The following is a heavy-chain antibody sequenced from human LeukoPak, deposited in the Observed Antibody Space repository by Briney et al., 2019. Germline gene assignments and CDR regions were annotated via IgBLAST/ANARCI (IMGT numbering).Heavy chain of an antibody. Sequence: SETLSLTCSVSGGSISSLYWSWIRQPPGKGLEWIGYIYYTGGTNYNPSLKSRVTIFVDMSKNQFSLRLSSVTAADTALYYCARHRAYSSASPFDYWGQGTLVTVSS. CDR2: IYYTGGT. J-gene: IGHJ4*02. CDR3: ARHRAYSSASPFDY. V-gene: IGHV4-59*08. CDR1: GGSISSLY. D-gene: IGHD6-6*01.